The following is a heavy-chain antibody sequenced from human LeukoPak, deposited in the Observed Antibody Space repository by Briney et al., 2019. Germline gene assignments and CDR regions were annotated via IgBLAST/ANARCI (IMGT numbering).Heavy chain of an antibody. Sequence: PGGSLRLSCAASGFTFSTYWMHWVRQAPGKGLEWVSLISGDGGSTYYADSVKGRFTISRDNSKNSLYLQMNSLRTEDTALYYCAKGGYYYDSSGYFQVDYWGQGTLVTVSS. D-gene: IGHD3-22*01. CDR1: GFTFSTYW. J-gene: IGHJ4*02. CDR2: ISGDGGST. V-gene: IGHV3-43*02. CDR3: AKGGYYYDSSGYFQVDY.